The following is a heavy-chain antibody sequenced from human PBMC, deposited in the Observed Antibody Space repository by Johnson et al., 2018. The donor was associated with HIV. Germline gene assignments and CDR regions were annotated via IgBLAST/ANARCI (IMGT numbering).Heavy chain of an antibody. J-gene: IGHJ3*01. D-gene: IGHD3-22*01. CDR3: ARRGSHYYDSHGHLTETGFDL. V-gene: IGHV3-25*03. CDR1: GFTFSSYA. Sequence: VQLVESGGGLVKPGGSLRLSCAASGFTFSSYAMSWVRQAPGNGLELVGQVNPNGGSTYLIDFGKDRFNTSRDSAKNTLHLQMNSLRAEDTAVYLCARRGSHYYDSHGHLTETGFDLWGQGTAVTVSS. CDR2: VNPNGGST.